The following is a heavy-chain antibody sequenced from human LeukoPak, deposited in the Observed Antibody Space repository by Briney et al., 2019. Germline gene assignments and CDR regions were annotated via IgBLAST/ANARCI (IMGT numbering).Heavy chain of an antibody. V-gene: IGHV4-39*01. CDR2: IYYSGST. D-gene: IGHD6-13*01. CDR1: GDSISSGNY. J-gene: IGHJ4*02. Sequence: SETLSLTCTVSGDSISSGNYWGWIRQPPGKGLEWIGSIYYSGSTYYNPSLKSRVTISVDTSKNQFSLKLSSVTAADTAVYYCPRLRKQHYFDYWGQGTLVTVSS. CDR3: PRLRKQHYFDY.